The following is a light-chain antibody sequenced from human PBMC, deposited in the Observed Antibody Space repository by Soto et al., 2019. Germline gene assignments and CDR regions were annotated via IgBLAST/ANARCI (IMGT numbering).Light chain of an antibody. J-gene: IGKJ2*01. Sequence: IVLTQSPGTLSWSPGERATLSCRASQSVSSTYIAWYQQNPGQAPRLLIYGASSRATGIPDRFSGSGSGTDFTLTISRLEPEYFAVYFCQQYGRSPPFTFGQGTKVEIK. V-gene: IGKV3-20*01. CDR1: QSVSSTY. CDR3: QQYGRSPPFT. CDR2: GAS.